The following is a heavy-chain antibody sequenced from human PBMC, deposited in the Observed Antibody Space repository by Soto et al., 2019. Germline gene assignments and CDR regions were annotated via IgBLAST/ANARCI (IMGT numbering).Heavy chain of an antibody. V-gene: IGHV4-34*01. CDR1: GGSFSGYY. D-gene: IGHD5-18*01. CDR2: INHSGST. Sequence: QVQLQQWGAGLLKPSETLSLTCAVYGGSFSGYYWSWIRQPPGKGLEWIGEINHSGSTNYNQSLTSRVTISVDTSKNQFSLKLSSVTAADTAVYYCARVGGDSYGYDFDYWCQGTLVTVSS. CDR3: ARVGGDSYGYDFDY. J-gene: IGHJ4*02.